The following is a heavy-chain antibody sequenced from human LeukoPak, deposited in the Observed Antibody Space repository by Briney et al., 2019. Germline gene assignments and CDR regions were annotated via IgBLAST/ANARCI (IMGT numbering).Heavy chain of an antibody. J-gene: IGHJ4*02. CDR1: GYTFTNYW. CDR3: ARVNNGWSADS. Sequence: GESLKISCKGSGYTFTNYWIGWVRQMPGEGLEWMGIIYCGDADTRYSPSFQDQVTFSVDKSITTAYLQLNSLKASDTAIYYCARVNNGWSADSWGQGTLVTVSS. D-gene: IGHD2-15*01. CDR2: IYCGDADT. V-gene: IGHV5-51*01.